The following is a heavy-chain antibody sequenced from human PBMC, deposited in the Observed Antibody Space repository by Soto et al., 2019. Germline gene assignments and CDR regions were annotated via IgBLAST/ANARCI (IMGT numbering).Heavy chain of an antibody. CDR3: ARDKITGLFDY. CDR1: GGSFSGYY. CDR2: INHSGST. V-gene: IGHV4-34*01. J-gene: IGHJ4*02. Sequence: SETLSLTCAVYGGSFSGYYWTWLRQPPWTGLEWIGEINHSGSTNYNPSLKSRVTISVDTSKNQFSLKLTSVTAADTAVYYCARDKITGLFDYWGQGTLVTVSS. D-gene: IGHD2-8*02.